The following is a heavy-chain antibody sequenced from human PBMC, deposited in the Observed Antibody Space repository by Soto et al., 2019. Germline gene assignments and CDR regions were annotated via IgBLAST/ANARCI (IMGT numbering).Heavy chain of an antibody. CDR1: GGSFSSGSYY. D-gene: IGHD3-22*01. CDR3: ARELYYYDSSGYSI. V-gene: IGHV4-61*01. Sequence: SETLSLTCTVSGGSFSSGSYYWSWIRQPPGKGLEWIGYIYYSWSTNYNPSLKSRVTISVDTSKNQFSLKLSSVTAADTAVYYCARELYYYDSSGYSIWGQGTLVTVSS. J-gene: IGHJ4*02. CDR2: IYYSWST.